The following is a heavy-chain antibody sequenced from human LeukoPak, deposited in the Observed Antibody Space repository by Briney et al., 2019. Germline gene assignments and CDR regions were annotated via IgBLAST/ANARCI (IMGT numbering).Heavy chain of an antibody. V-gene: IGHV4-34*01. J-gene: IGHJ3*02. CDR3: AGRDEYQLPQPFDI. CDR1: GGSFRGYY. Sequence: SETLSLTCAVYGGSFRGYYWSWIRHPPAKGLEGIGEINHSGSTNYNTSLKGRVTISVVTSKTQFSLNLSSATAADTAVYYCAGRDEYQLPQPFDIWGQGTMVTVSS. D-gene: IGHD2-2*01. CDR2: INHSGST.